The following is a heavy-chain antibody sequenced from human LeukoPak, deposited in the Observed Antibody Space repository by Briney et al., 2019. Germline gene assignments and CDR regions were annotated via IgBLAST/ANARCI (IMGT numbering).Heavy chain of an antibody. CDR2: INHSGST. Sequence: SETLSLTCAVYGGSFSGYYWSWIRQPPGKGLEWIGDINHSGSTNYNPSLKSRVTISVDTSKNQFSLKLSSVTAADTAVYYCARGSSGSHRPYYYYYGMDVWGQGTTVTVS. D-gene: IGHD3-22*01. CDR3: ARGSSGSHRPYYYYYGMDV. V-gene: IGHV4-34*01. CDR1: GGSFSGYY. J-gene: IGHJ6*02.